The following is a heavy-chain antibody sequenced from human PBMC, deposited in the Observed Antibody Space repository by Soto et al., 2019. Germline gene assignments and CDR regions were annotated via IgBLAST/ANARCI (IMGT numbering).Heavy chain of an antibody. CDR1: GFTFSSYW. V-gene: IGHV3-74*01. Sequence: EVQLVESGGGLVQPGGSLRLSCAASGFTFSSYWMHWVRQAPGKGLVWVSRINSDGSSTSYADSVKGRFTISRDNAKNTLYLQMNSLRAEDTAVYYCARVRVRDYGDFLHDAFDIWGQGTMVTVSS. CDR3: ARVRVRDYGDFLHDAFDI. D-gene: IGHD4-17*01. J-gene: IGHJ3*02. CDR2: INSDGSST.